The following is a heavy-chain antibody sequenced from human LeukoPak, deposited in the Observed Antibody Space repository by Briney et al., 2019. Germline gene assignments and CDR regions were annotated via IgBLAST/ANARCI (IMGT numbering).Heavy chain of an antibody. CDR1: AYILTTHW. D-gene: IGHD1-1*01. CDR3: ASDYWNDGHDAFDF. CDR2: IYPGNSDA. Sequence: GEPLNSPCQAFAYILTTHWIGWAPQLPGKGLEWMGIIYPGNSDAEYSPSFQGQVTISADKSINAAYLQWSSLEASDSAIYYVASDYWNDGHDAFDFWGQGTVVTVSS. J-gene: IGHJ3*01. V-gene: IGHV5-51*01.